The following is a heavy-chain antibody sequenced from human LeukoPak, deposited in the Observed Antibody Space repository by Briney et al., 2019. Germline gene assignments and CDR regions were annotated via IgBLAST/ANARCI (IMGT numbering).Heavy chain of an antibody. D-gene: IGHD3-10*01. CDR3: ARDYGSGSQPFDY. V-gene: IGHV4-59*01. CDR1: GGSISSYY. Sequence: SETLSLTCTVSGGSISSYYWSWIRQPPGKGLERIGYIYYSGSTNYNPSLKSRVTISVDTSKNQFSLKLSSVTAADTAVYYCARDYGSGSQPFDYWGQGTLVTVSS. CDR2: IYYSGST. J-gene: IGHJ4*02.